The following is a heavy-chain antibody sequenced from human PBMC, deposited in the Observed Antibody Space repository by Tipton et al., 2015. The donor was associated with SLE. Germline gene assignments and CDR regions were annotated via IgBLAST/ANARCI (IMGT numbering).Heavy chain of an antibody. CDR2: ISYDGSRY. V-gene: IGHV3-30*04. J-gene: IGHJ4*02. Sequence: SLRLSCAASGYFFSDYAMSWVRQALGKGLEWVAFISYDGSRYFYSDSVKGRFTISRDNSRSTLYLQMTSLGPDDTAVYYCARTNRELTPAYYFFGHWGQGTQVTVSS. CDR3: ARTNRELTPAYYFFGH. D-gene: IGHD1-26*01. CDR1: GYFFSDYA.